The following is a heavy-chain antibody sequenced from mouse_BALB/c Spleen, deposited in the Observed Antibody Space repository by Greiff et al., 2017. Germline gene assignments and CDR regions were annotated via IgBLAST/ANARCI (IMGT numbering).Heavy chain of an antibody. CDR2: ISYSGST. CDR3: ARGGIYYAMDY. V-gene: IGHV3-2*02. Sequence: EVQLVESGPGLVKPSQSLSLTCTVTGYSITSDYAWNWIRQFPGNKLEWMGYISYSGSTSYNPSLKSRISITRDTSKNQFFLQLNSVTTEDTATYYCARGGIYYAMDYWGQGTSVTVSS. J-gene: IGHJ4*01. CDR1: GYSITSDYA.